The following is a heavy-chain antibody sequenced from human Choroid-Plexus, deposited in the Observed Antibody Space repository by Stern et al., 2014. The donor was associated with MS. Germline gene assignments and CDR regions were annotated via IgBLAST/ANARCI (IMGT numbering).Heavy chain of an antibody. CDR1: GFTFGSCA. CDR2: VSYDGSNK. J-gene: IGHJ5*02. CDR3: AKDRQDLTYLFDH. Sequence: VHLVESGGGVVQPGRPLRLSCVAPGFTFGSCAMHWVRQAPGKGLEWVAGVSYDGSNKYYVDSVKGRFTISRDNSQNTLYMQMSSLRPEDTAVYYCAKDRQDLTYLFDHWGQGSLVTVSS. V-gene: IGHV3-30*18. D-gene: IGHD2-2*01.